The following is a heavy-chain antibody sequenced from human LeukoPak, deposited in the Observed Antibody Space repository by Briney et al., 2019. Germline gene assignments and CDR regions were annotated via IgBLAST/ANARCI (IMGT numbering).Heavy chain of an antibody. V-gene: IGHV3-15*01. D-gene: IGHD2-21*01. Sequence: GRSLRLSCAASGFTFTYAWMSWVRQAPGKGLEWVGRINTKSDGGTIDYAAPLKGRFTISRDDSKNTVFLQMNSLKSEDTAVYYCTTGLAFWGQGTLVTVSS. J-gene: IGHJ4*02. CDR2: INTKSDGGTI. CDR1: GFTFTYAW. CDR3: TTGLAF.